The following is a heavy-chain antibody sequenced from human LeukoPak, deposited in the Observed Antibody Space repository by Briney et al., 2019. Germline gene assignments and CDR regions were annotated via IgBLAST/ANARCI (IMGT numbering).Heavy chain of an antibody. V-gene: IGHV3-23*01. Sequence: GGSLRLSCAASGFTFSSYTMSWVRQAPGKGLEWVSSISGNEAYTYYADSVKGRFTISRDNSENTLYLQMSSLRAEDTALYYCATPTTYHHDSSAFDWGQGTLVTVSS. D-gene: IGHD3-22*01. CDR2: ISGNEAYT. CDR3: ATPTTYHHDSSAFD. J-gene: IGHJ4*02. CDR1: GFTFSSYT.